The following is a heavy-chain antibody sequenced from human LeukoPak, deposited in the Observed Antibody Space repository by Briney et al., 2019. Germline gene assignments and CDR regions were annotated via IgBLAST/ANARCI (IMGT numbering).Heavy chain of an antibody. CDR2: ISSSSSTI. Sequence: GGSLRLSCAASGFTFSSYSMNWVRQAPGKGLEWVSYISSSSSTIYYADSVKGRFTISRDNAKNSLYLQMNSLRAEDTAVYYCAGGAYYYGTREDYWGQGTLVTVSS. CDR1: GFTFSSYS. CDR3: AGGAYYYGTREDY. V-gene: IGHV3-48*04. J-gene: IGHJ4*02. D-gene: IGHD3-10*01.